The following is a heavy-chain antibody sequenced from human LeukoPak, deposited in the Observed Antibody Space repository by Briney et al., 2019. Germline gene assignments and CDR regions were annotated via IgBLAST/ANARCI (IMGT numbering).Heavy chain of an antibody. CDR3: ARTLYGDSGDAFDI. V-gene: IGHV3-48*01. CDR2: ISSSSSTI. CDR1: GFTLSSYS. D-gene: IGHD4-17*01. Sequence: GGSLRLSCATSGFTLSSYSMNWVRQAPGKGLEWVSYISSSSSTIYYADSVKDRFTISRGNAKNSLYLQMNSLRAEDTVVYHCARTLYGDSGDAFDIWGQGTMVTVSS. J-gene: IGHJ3*02.